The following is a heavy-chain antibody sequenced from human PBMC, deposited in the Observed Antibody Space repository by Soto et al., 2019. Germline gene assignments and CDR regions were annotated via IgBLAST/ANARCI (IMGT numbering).Heavy chain of an antibody. V-gene: IGHV3-33*01. CDR2: IWYDGSNK. CDR1: GFTFSSYG. J-gene: IGHJ4*02. Sequence: GGSLRLSCAASGFTFSSYGMHWVRQAPGKGLEWVAVIWYDGSNKYYADSVKGRFTISRDNSKNTLYLQMNSLRAEDTAVYYCAREENGRSSSAQKVYWGQGTLVTVSS. CDR3: AREENGRSSSAQKVY. D-gene: IGHD6-13*01.